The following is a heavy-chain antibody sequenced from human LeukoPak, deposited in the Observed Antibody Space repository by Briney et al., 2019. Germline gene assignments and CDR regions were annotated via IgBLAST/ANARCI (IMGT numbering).Heavy chain of an antibody. D-gene: IGHD3-22*01. J-gene: IGHJ4*02. V-gene: IGHV4-38-2*01. CDR1: DYSIISDYY. CDR3: ARSPSDNSDYYPKYFDY. Sequence: SETLSLTCVVSDYSIISDYYWGWIRQPPGKGLEWIGTIYHSGSAFYNPSFKSRVTISVDTSKNQFSLKLTSVTAADTAVYYCARSPSDNSDYYPKYFDYWGRGTLVTVSS. CDR2: IYHSGSA.